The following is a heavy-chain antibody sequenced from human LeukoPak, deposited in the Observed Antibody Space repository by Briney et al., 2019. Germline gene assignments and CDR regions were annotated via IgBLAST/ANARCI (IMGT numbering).Heavy chain of an antibody. Sequence: GGSLRLSCAASGFTFSSYCMNWVRQAPGKGLEWVSSISSSSSYIYYADSVKGRFTISRDNAKNSLYLQMNSLRAEDTAVYYCVRDRQPVRLGFDPWGQGTLVTVSS. J-gene: IGHJ5*02. V-gene: IGHV3-21*01. CDR1: GFTFSSYC. CDR3: VRDRQPVRLGFDP. D-gene: IGHD3-9*01. CDR2: ISSSSSYI.